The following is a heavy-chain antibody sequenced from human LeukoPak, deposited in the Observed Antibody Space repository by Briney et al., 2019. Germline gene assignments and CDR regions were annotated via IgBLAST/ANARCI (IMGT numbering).Heavy chain of an antibody. CDR2: IYSGGST. D-gene: IGHD6-13*01. CDR3: ARVQGSSWPYYYYYMDV. Sequence: GGSLRLSCAASGFTVSSNYMSWVRQAPGKGLEWVSVIYSGGSTYYADSVKGRFTITRDNSKNTLYLQMNSLRAEDTAVYYCARVQGSSWPYYYYYMDVWGKGTTVTISS. J-gene: IGHJ6*03. CDR1: GFTVSSNY. V-gene: IGHV3-66*01.